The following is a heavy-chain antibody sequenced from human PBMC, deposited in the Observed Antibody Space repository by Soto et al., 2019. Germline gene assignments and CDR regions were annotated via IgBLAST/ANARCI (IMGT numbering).Heavy chain of an antibody. CDR1: GGTFSSYT. D-gene: IGHD1-26*01. Sequence: GASVKVSCKASGGTFSSYTISWVRQAPGQGLEWMGRIIPILGIANYAQKFQGRVTITADKSTSTAYMELSSLRSEDTAVYYCARESHLQYSRGYYYYMDVWGKGTTVTVSS. CDR3: ARESHLQYSRGYYYYMDV. J-gene: IGHJ6*03. CDR2: IIPILGIA. V-gene: IGHV1-69*04.